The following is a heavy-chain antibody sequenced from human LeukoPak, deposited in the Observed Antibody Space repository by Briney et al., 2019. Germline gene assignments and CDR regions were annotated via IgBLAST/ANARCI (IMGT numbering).Heavy chain of an antibody. J-gene: IGHJ4*02. CDR3: ARMVGATTFSDY. V-gene: IGHV4-30-2*01. Sequence: SETLSLTCTVSGGSISSGGYYWSWIRQPPGKGLEWIGYIYHSGSTYYNPSLKSRVTISVDRSKNQFSLKLSSVTAADTAVYYCARMVGATTFSDYWGQGTLVTVSS. CDR2: IYHSGST. D-gene: IGHD1-26*01. CDR1: GGSISSGGYY.